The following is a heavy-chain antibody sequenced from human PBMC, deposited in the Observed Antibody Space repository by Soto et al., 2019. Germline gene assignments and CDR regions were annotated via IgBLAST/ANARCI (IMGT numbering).Heavy chain of an antibody. CDR3: ARELCGNHFAFDL. CDR1: GFTFSDPY. J-gene: IGHJ3*01. Sequence: LRLSCKASGFTFSDPYMSWIRQAPGKGLEWISYMTPSGSSSSYADSVKGRFTISRDNAKYSLYLQMNSLRGDDTAVYYCARELCGNHFAFDLWGQGTMVTVSS. CDR2: MTPSGSSS. D-gene: IGHD1-26*01. V-gene: IGHV3-11*01.